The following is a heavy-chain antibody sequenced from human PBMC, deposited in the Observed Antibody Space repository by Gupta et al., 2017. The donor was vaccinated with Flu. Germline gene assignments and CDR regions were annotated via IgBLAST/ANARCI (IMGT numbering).Heavy chain of an antibody. V-gene: IGHV1-2*02. J-gene: IGHJ4*02. CDR1: GYIFNYQT. CDR2: VHPDNGDT. D-gene: IGHD4-17*01. Sequence: QVQLVQSGAEVKKPGASVKVSCKASGYIFNYQTIHWVRQAPGQGPQWMGWVHPDNGDTNYAQKFQGRVTMTRDTSISTAYMELSNLRSDDTAIYYCARQLTTMTADLLYWGQGTLITVSS. CDR3: ARQLTTMTADLLY.